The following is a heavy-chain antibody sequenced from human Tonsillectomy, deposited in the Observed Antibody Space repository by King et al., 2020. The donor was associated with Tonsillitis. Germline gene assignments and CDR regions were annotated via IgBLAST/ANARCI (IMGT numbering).Heavy chain of an antibody. V-gene: IGHV1-18*01. CDR3: ARNRATMIAYYFDY. CDR2: ISTYNGKT. Sequence: QLVQSGAEVKVPGASVKVSCKASGYPFSTFGINWVRQAPGQGLEGMGWISTYNGKTNYPQKLQGRVTMTTDTSTSPAYKELRGLRSDDTAVYYCARNRATMIAYYFDYWGHGTLVTVSA. J-gene: IGHJ4*01. CDR1: GYPFSTFG. D-gene: IGHD3-22*01.